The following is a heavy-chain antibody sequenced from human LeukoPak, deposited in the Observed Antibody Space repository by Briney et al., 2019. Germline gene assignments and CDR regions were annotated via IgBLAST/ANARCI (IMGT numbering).Heavy chain of an antibody. CDR1: GGSISDSNYY. J-gene: IGHJ5*02. D-gene: IGHD6-13*01. Sequence: SETLSLTCTVSGGSISDSNYYWGWIRQPPGRGLEWLGNIYYSGSAYYSPSLKSRVTVSVDTSKNQFSLKLNSVTAADTAVYYCARQSTIAAARIDPWGQGTLVAVSS. V-gene: IGHV4-39*01. CDR3: ARQSTIAAARIDP. CDR2: IYYSGSA.